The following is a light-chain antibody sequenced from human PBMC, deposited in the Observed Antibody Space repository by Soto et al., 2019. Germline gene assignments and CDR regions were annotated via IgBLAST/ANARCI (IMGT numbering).Light chain of an antibody. J-gene: IGLJ1*01. CDR1: RSDIGDSNF. CDR2: EVT. Sequence: QSALTQPASVSGSPGQSVTISCTGPRSDIGDSNFISWYQHSPGKAPRLPIYEVTNRPSGVSKRFSGSKAGNTASLTISGLLDDDEADYFCASFRSGTILVFGTGTKLTVL. CDR3: ASFRSGTILV. V-gene: IGLV2-14*01.